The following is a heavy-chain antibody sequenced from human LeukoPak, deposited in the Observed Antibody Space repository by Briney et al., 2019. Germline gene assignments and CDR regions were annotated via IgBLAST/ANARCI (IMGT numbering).Heavy chain of an antibody. CDR3: ARTPRRTGYYFDY. CDR2: INPNSGGT. J-gene: IGHJ4*02. V-gene: IGHV1-2*02. Sequence: ASVKVSCKASGYTFTSYDINWVRQATGQGLEWMGWINPNSGGTNYAQKFQGRVTMTRDTSISTAYMELSRLRSDDTAVYYCARTPRRTGYYFDYWGQGTLVTVSS. CDR1: GYTFTSYD. D-gene: IGHD7-27*01.